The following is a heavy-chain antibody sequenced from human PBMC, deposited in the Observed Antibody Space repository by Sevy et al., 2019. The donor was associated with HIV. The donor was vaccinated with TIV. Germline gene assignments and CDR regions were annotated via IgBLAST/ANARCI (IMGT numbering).Heavy chain of an antibody. V-gene: IGHV1-46*01. CDR3: ARAYCGGDCYAYYYYYMDV. CDR2: INPSGGST. D-gene: IGHD2-21*02. CDR1: GYTFTSYY. Sequence: ASVKVSCKASGYTFTSYYMHWVRQAPGQGLEWMGIINPSGGSTSYAQKFQGRVTMTRDTSTSTVYMELSSLRSEDTAVYYCARAYCGGDCYAYYYYYMDVWGKGTTVTVSS. J-gene: IGHJ6*03.